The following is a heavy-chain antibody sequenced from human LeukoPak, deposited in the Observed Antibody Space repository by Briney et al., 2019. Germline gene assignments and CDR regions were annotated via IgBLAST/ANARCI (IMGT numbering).Heavy chain of an antibody. V-gene: IGHV4-38-2*01. J-gene: IGHJ4*02. CDR2: IYYSGST. CDR3: ASLRERSYYARGFDY. D-gene: IGHD1-26*01. Sequence: GSLRLSCAASGFTFSDYHMSWIRQTPGKGLEWIGSIYYSGSTFYSPSLKSRVTISVDTSKNQFSLKLSSVTAADTAVYYCASLRERSYYARGFDYWGQGTLVTVSS. CDR1: GFTFSDYH.